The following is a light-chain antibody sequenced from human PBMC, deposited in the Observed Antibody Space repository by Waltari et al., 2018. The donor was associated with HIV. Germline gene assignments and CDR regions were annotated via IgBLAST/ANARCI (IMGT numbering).Light chain of an antibody. Sequence: QSVLTQPPSLSAAPGQKVTISCSGNNSTIGSNYVSWYQQVPGTAPKLLIYGNLRRPSGIPGRFSGSKSGTSATLDITALQTGDEAEYHCGTWDNGLRVFGGGTKLTVL. J-gene: IGLJ2*01. V-gene: IGLV1-51*02. CDR1: NSTIGSNY. CDR3: GTWDNGLRV. CDR2: GNL.